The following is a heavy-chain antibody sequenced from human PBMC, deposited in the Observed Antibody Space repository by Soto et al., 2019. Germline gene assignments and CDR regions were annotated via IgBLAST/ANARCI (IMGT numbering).Heavy chain of an antibody. CDR3: ARDPYGSGGGMDV. CDR2: ISSSSSYI. Sequence: GGFLRLSCAASGFTFSSYSMNWVRQAPGKGLEWVSSISSSSSYIYYADSVKGRFTISRDNAKNSLYLQMNSLRAEDTAVYYCARDPYGSGGGMDVWGKGTTVTVSS. D-gene: IGHD3-10*01. CDR1: GFTFSSYS. J-gene: IGHJ6*03. V-gene: IGHV3-21*01.